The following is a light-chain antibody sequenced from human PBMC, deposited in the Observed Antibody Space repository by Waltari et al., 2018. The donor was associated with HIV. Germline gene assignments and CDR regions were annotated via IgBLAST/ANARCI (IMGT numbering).Light chain of an antibody. J-gene: IGLJ1*01. V-gene: IGLV3-21*04. CDR3: QVWCSSRDHPYV. CDR1: DIGIKG. Sequence: SYVLTQPPSVSVAPGKTARITCAGDDIGIKGVHWYQQKSGQAPMLVIYYDSGRPSGIPERFTGSNSRKTASLTVSRGEGGDEADYYCQVWCSSRDHPYVFGTATKVTVL. CDR2: YDS.